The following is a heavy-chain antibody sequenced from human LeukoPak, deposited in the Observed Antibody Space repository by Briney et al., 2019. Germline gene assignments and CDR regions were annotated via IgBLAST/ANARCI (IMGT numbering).Heavy chain of an antibody. Sequence: SETLSLTCTVSGGSISSGDYYWNWIRQSPGKGLGWIGYIYYSESTYYNPSLRSRVTISIDRSKDQFPLKMTSVTAADTATYFCARERAAYCTGDCHSFDYWGQGILVTVSS. CDR3: ARERAAYCTGDCHSFDY. V-gene: IGHV4-30-4*01. CDR2: IYYSEST. CDR1: GGSISSGDYY. D-gene: IGHD2-21*02. J-gene: IGHJ4*02.